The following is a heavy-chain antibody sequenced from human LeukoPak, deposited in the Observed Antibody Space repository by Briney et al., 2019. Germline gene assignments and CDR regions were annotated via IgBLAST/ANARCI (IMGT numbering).Heavy chain of an antibody. CDR1: GGSISSGSYY. D-gene: IGHD3-22*01. Sequence: SETLSLTCTVSGGSISSGSYYWSWIRQPAGKGLEWIGRIYTSGSTNYNPSLKSRVTISVDTSKNQFSLKLSSVTAADTAVYYCARSPNNYYDSSGYSHYFDYWSQGTLVTVSS. CDR2: IYTSGST. V-gene: IGHV4-61*02. J-gene: IGHJ4*02. CDR3: ARSPNNYYDSSGYSHYFDY.